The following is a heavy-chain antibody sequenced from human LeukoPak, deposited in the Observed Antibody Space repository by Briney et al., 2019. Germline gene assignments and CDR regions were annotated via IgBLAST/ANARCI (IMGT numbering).Heavy chain of an antibody. CDR2: LKESGIEK. Sequence: GGSLRLSCVGSGCMFSRYSMGWVRQAPGKGLEFVAHLKESGIEKEYVDSVKGRFTISRDNAENLLYLQMTSLRAEDTALYFCARWRGAQSEFDYWGQGTQVTVSS. J-gene: IGHJ4*02. CDR1: GCMFSRYS. CDR3: ARWRGAQSEFDY. V-gene: IGHV3-7*01. D-gene: IGHD3-3*01.